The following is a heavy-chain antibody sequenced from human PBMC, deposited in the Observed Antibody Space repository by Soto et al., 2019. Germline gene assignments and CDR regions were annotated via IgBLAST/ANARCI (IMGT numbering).Heavy chain of an antibody. V-gene: IGHV4-34*01. CDR1: GGSFSGYY. J-gene: IGHJ6*02. Sequence: SSETLSLTCAVYGGSFSGYYWSWIRQPPGKGLEWIGEINHSGSTNYNPSLKSRVTISVDTSKNQFSLKLSSVTAADTAVYYCARDLSSGRCSGGSCDPTYYYYGMDVWGQGTTVTVSS. D-gene: IGHD2-15*01. CDR2: INHSGST. CDR3: ARDLSSGRCSGGSCDPTYYYYGMDV.